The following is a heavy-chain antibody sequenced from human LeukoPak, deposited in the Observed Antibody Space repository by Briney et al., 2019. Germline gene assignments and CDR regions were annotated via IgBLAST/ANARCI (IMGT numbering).Heavy chain of an antibody. V-gene: IGHV3-48*03. CDR1: GFTFSSHE. Sequence: PGGSLRLSCAASGFTFSSHEMNWVRQAPGKGLEWVSYISSSGNTIYYADSVKGRFTISRDNAKNSLYLQMNSLRAEDTAVYYCARVGWGYSYGTATDYWGQGTLVTVSS. D-gene: IGHD5-18*01. CDR2: ISSSGNTI. CDR3: ARVGWGYSYGTATDY. J-gene: IGHJ4*02.